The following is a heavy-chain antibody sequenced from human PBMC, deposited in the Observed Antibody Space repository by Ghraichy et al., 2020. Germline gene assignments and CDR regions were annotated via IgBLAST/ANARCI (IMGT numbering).Heavy chain of an antibody. Sequence: LSLTCAASGFTFSSYGMHWVRQAPGKGLEWVAVIWYDGSNKYYADSVKGRFTISRDNSKNTLYLQMNSLRAEDTAVYYCAREGAVAGIFDYWGQGTLVTVSS. CDR3: AREGAVAGIFDY. CDR1: GFTFSSYG. J-gene: IGHJ4*02. V-gene: IGHV3-33*01. D-gene: IGHD6-19*01. CDR2: IWYDGSNK.